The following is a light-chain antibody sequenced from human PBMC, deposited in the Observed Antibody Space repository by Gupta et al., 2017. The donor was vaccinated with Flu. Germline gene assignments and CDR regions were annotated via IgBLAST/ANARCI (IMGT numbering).Light chain of an antibody. Sequence: DIVMTQSPLSLPVTPGEPASISCRSSQSLLHSNGYNYLNWYLQRPGQSPQLLIYLGSDRASGVPDRFSRSGSGTDFTLKISRVEAEDVGVYYCRQVVRPVYTFAPWTRLEIK. CDR1: QSLLHSNGYNY. CDR2: LGS. V-gene: IGKV2-28*01. CDR3: RQVVRPVYT. J-gene: IGKJ2*01.